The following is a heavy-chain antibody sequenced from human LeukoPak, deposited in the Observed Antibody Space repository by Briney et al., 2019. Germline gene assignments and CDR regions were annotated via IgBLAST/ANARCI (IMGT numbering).Heavy chain of an antibody. Sequence: PSETLSLTCTVSGGSISSYYWNWIRQPPGKGLEWIGYIYYSGSTNYNPSLKSRVSISVDTSKNQFSLTLSSVTAADTAVYYCAKSDYFDTIDYWGQGTLVTVSS. D-gene: IGHD3-22*01. J-gene: IGHJ4*02. CDR1: GGSISSYY. CDR2: IYYSGST. CDR3: AKSDYFDTIDY. V-gene: IGHV4-59*08.